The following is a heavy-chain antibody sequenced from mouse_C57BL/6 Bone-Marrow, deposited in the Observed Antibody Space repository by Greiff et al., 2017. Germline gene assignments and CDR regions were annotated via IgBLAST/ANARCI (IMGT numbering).Heavy chain of an antibody. D-gene: IGHD2-1*01. CDR3: ARPDGNYPDGY. J-gene: IGHJ2*01. V-gene: IGHV5-2*01. Sequence: VQLKQSGGGLVQPGESLKLSCESNEYEFPSHDMSWVRKTPEKRLELVAAINSDGGSTYYPDTMESRFILSRDTTKKTLYLQMSSLRSEDTALYYCARPDGNYPDGYWGQGTTLTVSS. CDR2: INSDGGST. CDR1: EYEFPSHD.